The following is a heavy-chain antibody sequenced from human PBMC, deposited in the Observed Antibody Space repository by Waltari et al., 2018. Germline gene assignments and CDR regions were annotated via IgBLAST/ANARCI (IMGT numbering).Heavy chain of an antibody. Sequence: QVQLVESGGGVVQPGRSLRLSCAASGFTFSSYGMHWVRPAPGKGLEWVAVISYDGSNKYYADSVKGRFTISRDNSKNTLYLQMNSLRAEDTAVYYCAKLDSSGWYSDDYWGQGTLVTVSS. V-gene: IGHV3-30*18. D-gene: IGHD6-19*01. CDR2: ISYDGSNK. J-gene: IGHJ4*02. CDR3: AKLDSSGWYSDDY. CDR1: GFTFSSYG.